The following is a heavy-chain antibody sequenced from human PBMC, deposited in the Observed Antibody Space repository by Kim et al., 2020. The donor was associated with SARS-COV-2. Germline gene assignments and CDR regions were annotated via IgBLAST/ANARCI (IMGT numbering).Heavy chain of an antibody. Sequence: SETLSLTCSVSGGSVSDPTYYWGWIRQPPGKGLERIGSIYYAGDTFYNPSLKSRVTISVDMSKNPFSLKLSSVTAADTAVYYCARVKGKYCGGDCYFAFEIWGQGTIANVSS. V-gene: IGHV4-39*07. CDR1: GGSVSDPTYY. J-gene: IGHJ3*02. CDR2: IYYAGDT. D-gene: IGHD2-21*02. CDR3: ARVKGKYCGGDCYFAFEI.